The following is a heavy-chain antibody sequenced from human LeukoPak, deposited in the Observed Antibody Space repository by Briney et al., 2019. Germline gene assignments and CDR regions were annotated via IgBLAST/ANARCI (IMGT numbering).Heavy chain of an antibody. V-gene: IGHV1-18*01. J-gene: IGHJ4*02. D-gene: IGHD3-22*01. CDR3: ARRRASSDYDSSGYCDY. Sequence: ASVKVSCKASGHTFTSYGISWVRPAPGQGLEWMGWISAYNGNTNYAQKLQGRVTMTTDTSTSTAYMELRSLRSDDTAVYYCARRRASSDYDSSGYCDYWGQGTLVTVSS. CDR1: GHTFTSYG. CDR2: ISAYNGNT.